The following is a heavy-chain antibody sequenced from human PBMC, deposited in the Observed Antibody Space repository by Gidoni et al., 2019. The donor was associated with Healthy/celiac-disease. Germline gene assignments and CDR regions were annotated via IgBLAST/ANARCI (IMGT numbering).Heavy chain of an antibody. V-gene: IGHV3-23*01. J-gene: IGHJ4*02. D-gene: IGHD3-22*01. CDR2: ISGSGGST. Sequence: EVQLLESGGGLVQPGGSLRLSCAASGFTFSSYAMSWVRQAPGKGLEWVSAISGSGGSTYYADSVKGRFTISRDNSKNTLYLQMNSLRAEDTAVYYCAKDRRSSGYYYEVPFVYWGQGTLVTVSS. CDR3: AKDRRSSGYYYEVPFVY. CDR1: GFTFSSYA.